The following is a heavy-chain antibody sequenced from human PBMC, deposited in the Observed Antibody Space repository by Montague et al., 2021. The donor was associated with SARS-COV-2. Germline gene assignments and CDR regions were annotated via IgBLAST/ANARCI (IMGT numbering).Heavy chain of an antibody. CDR1: GDSMNNYY. J-gene: IGHJ4*02. CDR3: ARAPIYRSSWYAYFDY. CDR2: INYGGIT. V-gene: IGHV4-59*01. Sequence: SETLSLTCTVSGDSMNNYYWSWIRQPPGKGLEWIGNINYGGITXXXPSXXXRVTLSKDTSRNQFSLRLTSVTAADTAMYFCARAPIYRSSWYAYFDYWGQGTLVTVSS. D-gene: IGHD6-13*01.